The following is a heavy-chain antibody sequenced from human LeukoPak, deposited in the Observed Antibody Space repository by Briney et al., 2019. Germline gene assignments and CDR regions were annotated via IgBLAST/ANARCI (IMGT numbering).Heavy chain of an antibody. D-gene: IGHD3-22*01. CDR1: GFTFSSCA. CDR2: ISGSGGST. Sequence: GGSLRLSCAASGFTFSSCAMSWVRQAPGKGLEWVSAISGSGGSTYYADSVKGRFTISRDNSKNTLYLQMNSLRAEDTAVYYCAKVMIVVVIDYYFDYWGQGTLVTVSS. V-gene: IGHV3-23*01. J-gene: IGHJ4*02. CDR3: AKVMIVVVIDYYFDY.